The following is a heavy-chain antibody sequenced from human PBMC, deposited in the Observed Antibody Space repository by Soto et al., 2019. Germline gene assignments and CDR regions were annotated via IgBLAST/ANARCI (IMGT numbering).Heavy chain of an antibody. Sequence: GASVKVSCKASGYTFTSYDINWVRQATGQGLEWMGWMNPNSGNTGYAQKFQGRVTMTRNTSISTAYMELISLRSEDTAVYYCARGKYYDSSGSDWYFDLWGRGTLVTVSS. D-gene: IGHD3-22*01. CDR3: ARGKYYDSSGSDWYFDL. V-gene: IGHV1-8*01. CDR2: MNPNSGNT. J-gene: IGHJ2*01. CDR1: GYTFTSYD.